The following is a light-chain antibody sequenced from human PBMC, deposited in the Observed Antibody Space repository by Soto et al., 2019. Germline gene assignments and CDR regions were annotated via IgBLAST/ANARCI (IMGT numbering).Light chain of an antibody. J-gene: IGKJ1*01. CDR1: QSISSW. V-gene: IGKV1-5*03. Sequence: EIQMTPSPSTLSASVGDRVTITCRASQSISSWLAWYQQKPGKVPTLLIYKASSLESGVPSRFSGSGSGTEFTLTISSLQPDDFATYYCQHYNSYSEAFGQGTKVDIK. CDR2: KAS. CDR3: QHYNSYSEA.